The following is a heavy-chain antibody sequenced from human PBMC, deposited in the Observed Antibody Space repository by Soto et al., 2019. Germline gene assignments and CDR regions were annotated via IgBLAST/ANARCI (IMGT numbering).Heavy chain of an antibody. D-gene: IGHD3-3*01. CDR3: AKSGGFGVVIGYLDF. CDR1: GFTLSNYY. Sequence: QVQLVQSGAEVTKPGASVRVSCIASGFTLSNYYMHWVRQAPGQGLEWMGTINPSVGTTDYAQKLQGRVTMTRDTSTSTVYMELSSLRSDDTAVYYCAKSGGFGVVIGYLDFWGQGSLVTVSS. CDR2: INPSVGTT. J-gene: IGHJ4*02. V-gene: IGHV1-46*03.